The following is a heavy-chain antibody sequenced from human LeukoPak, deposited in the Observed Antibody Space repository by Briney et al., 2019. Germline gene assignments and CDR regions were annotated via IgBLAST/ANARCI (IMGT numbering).Heavy chain of an antibody. CDR2: IYWNDDK. J-gene: IGHJ4*02. V-gene: IGHV2-5*01. CDR3: AHRSQVLVGATALYFFDY. CDR1: GCSLSTSGVG. Sequence: SGPTLVNPTQTLTLTCTFSGCSLSTSGVGVGWIRQPPGKALEWLALIYWNDDKRYSPSLKSRLTITKDTSKNQVVLTMTNMDPVDTATYYCAHRSQVLVGATALYFFDYWGQGALVTVSS. D-gene: IGHD1-26*01.